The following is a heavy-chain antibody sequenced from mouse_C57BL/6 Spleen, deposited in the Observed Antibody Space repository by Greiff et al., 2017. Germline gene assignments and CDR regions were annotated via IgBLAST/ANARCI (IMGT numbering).Heavy chain of an antibody. CDR2: HYPGDGDT. V-gene: IGHV1-82*01. J-gene: IGHJ1*03. CDR3: TRIVYYGSSYWDFDV. D-gene: IGHD1-1*01. Sequence: QVQLQQSGPELVKPGASVKIPCKAPGYAFSSSWLNWVKQRPGKGLEWIGRHYPGDGDTNYNGKFNGKSTLTADISSSTAYMQLSIQTSEDSAVYFCTRIVYYGSSYWDFDVWGTGTTVTVSS. CDR1: GYAFSSSW.